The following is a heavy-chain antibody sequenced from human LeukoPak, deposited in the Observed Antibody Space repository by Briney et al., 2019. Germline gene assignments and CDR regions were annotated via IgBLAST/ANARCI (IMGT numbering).Heavy chain of an antibody. CDR3: AREVGFSSGWLDY. Sequence: GGSLRLSCAASGFTFSSYWMSWVRQAPGKGLEWVANIKQDGGEKYYVDSVKGRFTISRDDAKNSLYLQMNSLRAQDTAVYYCAREVGFSSGWLDYWGQGTLVTVSS. V-gene: IGHV3-7*01. J-gene: IGHJ4*02. CDR2: IKQDGGEK. CDR1: GFTFSSYW. D-gene: IGHD6-19*01.